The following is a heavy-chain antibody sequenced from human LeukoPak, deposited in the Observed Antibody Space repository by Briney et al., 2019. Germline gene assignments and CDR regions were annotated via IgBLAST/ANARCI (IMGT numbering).Heavy chain of an antibody. D-gene: IGHD1-26*01. CDR3: SRKNRSGSFSPLFDY. V-gene: IGHV1-69*05. CDR1: GGTFSSYA. J-gene: IGHJ4*02. CDR2: VIPIFGTA. Sequence: SVKVSCKASGGTFSSYAISWVRQAPGQGLEWMGGVIPIFGTANYAQKFQGRVTITTDESTSTAYMELSSLRSEDTAEYYCSRKNRSGSFSPLFDYWGQGTLVTVSS.